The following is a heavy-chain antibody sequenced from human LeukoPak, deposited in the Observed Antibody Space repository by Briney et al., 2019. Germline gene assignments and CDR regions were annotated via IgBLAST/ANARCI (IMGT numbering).Heavy chain of an antibody. Sequence: SETLSLTCTVSGGSISSSSYYWGWIRQPPGKGLEWIGSIYYSGSTYYNPSLKSRVTISVDTSKNQFSLKLSSVIAADTAVYYCARPHPILTGYYRPYLGDYWFDPWGQGTLVTVSS. D-gene: IGHD3-9*01. J-gene: IGHJ5*02. V-gene: IGHV4-39*01. CDR1: GGSISSSSYY. CDR2: IYYSGST. CDR3: ARPHPILTGYYRPYLGDYWFDP.